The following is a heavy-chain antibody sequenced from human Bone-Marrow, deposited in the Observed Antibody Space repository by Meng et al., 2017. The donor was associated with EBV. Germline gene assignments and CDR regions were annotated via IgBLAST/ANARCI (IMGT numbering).Heavy chain of an antibody. CDR1: GDSISSNNAA. D-gene: IGHD3-16*01. CDR3: AYFGDLPPLW. V-gene: IGHV6-1*01. J-gene: IGHJ4*02. CDR2: TYYRSKSYN. Sequence: QIQLQRSRPARVKSSQTPSVTCAISGDSISSNNAAWNWIRQSPARGLEWLGRTYYRSKSYNDYAVSVKSRITVNLDTSKNQLSLHLNSVTPEDTAVYYCAYFGDLPPLWWGQGTLVTVSS.